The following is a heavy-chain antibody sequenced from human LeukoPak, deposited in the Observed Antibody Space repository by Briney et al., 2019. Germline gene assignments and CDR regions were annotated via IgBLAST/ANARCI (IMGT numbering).Heavy chain of an antibody. V-gene: IGHV3-48*03. CDR2: ISSSGDTR. Sequence: PGGSLRLSCAASEFAFSVYEMYWVRQAPGKGLEWVSCISSSGDTRYYADSVKGRFTISRDNAKNSLYLQMNSLKAEDTAVYYCATLTVASTFDYWGQGALVTVSS. CDR1: EFAFSVYE. D-gene: IGHD6-19*01. J-gene: IGHJ4*02. CDR3: ATLTVASTFDY.